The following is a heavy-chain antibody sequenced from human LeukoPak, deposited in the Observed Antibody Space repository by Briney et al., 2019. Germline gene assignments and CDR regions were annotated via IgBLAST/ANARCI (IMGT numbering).Heavy chain of an antibody. Sequence: GGSLRLSCAASGFTFSTYAMSWVRQAPGKGLEWVSGISGSDDSTYYADSVKGRFTISRDNSKNTLYLQMNSLSADDTAVYYCAKVGDSSGYSPLDYWGQGTLVTVSS. CDR1: GFTFSTYA. J-gene: IGHJ4*02. D-gene: IGHD3-22*01. CDR3: AKVGDSSGYSPLDY. V-gene: IGHV3-23*01. CDR2: ISGSDDST.